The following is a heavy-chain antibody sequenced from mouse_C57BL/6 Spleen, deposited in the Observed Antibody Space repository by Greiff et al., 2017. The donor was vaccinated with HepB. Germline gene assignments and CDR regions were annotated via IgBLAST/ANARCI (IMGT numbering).Heavy chain of an antibody. Sequence: VQLMESGPGLVAPSQSLSITCTVSGFSLTSYGVHWVRQPPGKGLEWLVVIWSDGSTTYNSALNSRLSISTDNSKSQVFLKMNSLQTDDTAMYYCARNNDGYYEFAYWGQGTLVTVSA. D-gene: IGHD2-3*01. J-gene: IGHJ3*01. V-gene: IGHV2-6*02. CDR2: IWSDGST. CDR3: ARNNDGYYEFAY. CDR1: GFSLTSYG.